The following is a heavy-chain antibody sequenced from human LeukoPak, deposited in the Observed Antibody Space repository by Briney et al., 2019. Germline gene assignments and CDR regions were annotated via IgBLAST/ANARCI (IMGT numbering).Heavy chain of an antibody. D-gene: IGHD3-9*01. CDR2: ISSSGSTI. Sequence: PGGSLRLSCAASGFTFSDYYMSWIRQAPGKGLEWVSYISSSGSTIYYADSVKGRSTISRDNAKNSLYLQMNSLRAEDTAVYYCAREASIGDWSVDYWGQGTLVTVSS. CDR3: AREASIGDWSVDY. V-gene: IGHV3-11*04. J-gene: IGHJ4*02. CDR1: GFTFSDYY.